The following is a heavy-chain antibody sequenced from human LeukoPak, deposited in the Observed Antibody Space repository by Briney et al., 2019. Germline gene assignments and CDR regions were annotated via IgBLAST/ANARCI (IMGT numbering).Heavy chain of an antibody. CDR1: GYTVTSHY. V-gene: IGHV1-46*01. CDR3: ASGRNPAGEGAQFDP. CDR2: IGLSVGST. Sequence: ASVKVSCKASGYTVTSHYIHWVRQAPGQGLEWMGIIGLSVGSTSYSPKFQDRLTLTRDMSTSTVNMELRSLRSEDTAVYYCASGRNPAGEGAQFDPWGQGTLVTVSS. D-gene: IGHD3-10*01. J-gene: IGHJ5*02.